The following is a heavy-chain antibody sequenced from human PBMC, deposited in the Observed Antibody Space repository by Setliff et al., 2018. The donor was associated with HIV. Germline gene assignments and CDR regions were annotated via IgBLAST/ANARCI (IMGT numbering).Heavy chain of an antibody. CDR1: GGSISSSSYY. V-gene: IGHV4-39*01. CDR3: ARGRGSY. CDR2: IYYTGNT. D-gene: IGHD1-26*01. J-gene: IGHJ4*02. Sequence: PSETLSLTCTVSGGSISSSSYYWGWIRQPPGKGLELIGNIYYTGNTNDNPSLKSRVTISVDTSKNQFSLKLRSVTVADTAMYYCARGRGSYWGQGTLVTVSS.